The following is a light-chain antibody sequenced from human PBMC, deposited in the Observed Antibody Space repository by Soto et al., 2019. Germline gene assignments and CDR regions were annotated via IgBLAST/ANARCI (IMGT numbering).Light chain of an antibody. CDR3: TSYTSDSTYV. CDR1: STDVGRYNY. V-gene: IGLV2-14*01. CDR2: DVS. J-gene: IGLJ1*01. Sequence: QSVLTQPASAYGSPGQSITISCPGTSTDVGRYNYVSWYQQHPGKAPKLMVYDVSNRPSWVSNRFSGSKSGITASLTISGLQAEDEADYYCTSYTSDSTYVFGTGTKVTVL.